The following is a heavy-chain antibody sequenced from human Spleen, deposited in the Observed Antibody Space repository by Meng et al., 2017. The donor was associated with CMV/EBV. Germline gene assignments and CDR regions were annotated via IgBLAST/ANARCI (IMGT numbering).Heavy chain of an antibody. J-gene: IGHJ4*02. V-gene: IGHV3-21*01. Sequence: GGSLRLSCAASGFTFSSYTMNWVRQAPGKGLEWVASISTSSNYIYYPDSVKGRFTISRDNAKNSLYLQMNSLGAEDTAVYYCARRGDQNFCDSWGQGTLVTVSS. CDR2: ISTSSNYI. D-gene: IGHD7-27*01. CDR1: GFTFSSYT. CDR3: ARRGDQNFCDS.